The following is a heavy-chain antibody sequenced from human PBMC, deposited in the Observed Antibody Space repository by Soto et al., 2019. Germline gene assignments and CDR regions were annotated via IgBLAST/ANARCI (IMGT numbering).Heavy chain of an antibody. CDR3: ARGGQYRYFDY. Sequence: QVQLLQSGAEVRKPGASVKVSCQTSGYIFTLFGISWVRQAPGQGLEWMGWTTAYNGDTKYAQKFQGRVTLTTDTATSTAYMQLTGLRSDDTAEYFCARGGQYRYFDYWGQGTLVTVSS. D-gene: IGHD3-16*02. CDR1: GYIFTLFG. CDR2: TTAYNGDT. J-gene: IGHJ4*02. V-gene: IGHV1-18*01.